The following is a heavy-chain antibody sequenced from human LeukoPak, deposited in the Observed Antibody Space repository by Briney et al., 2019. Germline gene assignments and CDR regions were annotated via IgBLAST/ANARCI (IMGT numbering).Heavy chain of an antibody. D-gene: IGHD5-12*01. J-gene: IGHJ4*02. CDR2: ISGRTGGT. CDR1: GFTFNTNA. Sequence: GGPLRLSCAASGFTFNTNAMSWVRQAPGKGLEWVSAISGRTGGTYYADSVKGRFTIPRDNSKSTLYLQMDSLRAEDTAVYYCAKCGNSGCHLIDYWGQGTLVTVSS. CDR3: AKCGNSGCHLIDY. V-gene: IGHV3-23*01.